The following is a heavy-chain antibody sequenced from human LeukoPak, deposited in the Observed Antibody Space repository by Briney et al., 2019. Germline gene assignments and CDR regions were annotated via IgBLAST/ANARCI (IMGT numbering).Heavy chain of an antibody. CDR1: GFTFSGYV. D-gene: IGHD5-18*01. Sequence: GSLRLSCAVSGFTFSGYVMHWVRQAPGKGLEWVAVISGDGRNKNYADSVKGRFTISRDNSKNTLYLQMNSLRGDDTAVYYCARSEGIELWLSFDYWGQGTLVTVSS. CDR3: ARSEGIELWLSFDY. CDR2: ISGDGRNK. V-gene: IGHV3-30*04. J-gene: IGHJ4*02.